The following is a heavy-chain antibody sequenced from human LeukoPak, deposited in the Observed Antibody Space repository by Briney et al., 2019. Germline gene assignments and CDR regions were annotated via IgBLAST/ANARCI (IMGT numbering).Heavy chain of an antibody. J-gene: IGHJ4*02. Sequence: GGSLRLSCAASGFTFSGYWMAWVRQPPGGGLEWVAHIRPDGSEKNYVDPVKGQFTISRDNANNSLYLQMDTLRVEDTAVYYCARDDYLGYWGQGTLVAVSS. CDR2: IRPDGSEK. D-gene: IGHD3-16*01. CDR3: ARDDYLGY. CDR1: GFTFSGYW. V-gene: IGHV3-7*05.